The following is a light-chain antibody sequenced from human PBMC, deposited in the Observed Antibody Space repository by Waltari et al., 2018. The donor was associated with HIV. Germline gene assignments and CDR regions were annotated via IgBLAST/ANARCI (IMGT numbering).Light chain of an antibody. V-gene: IGKV2-28*01. CDR2: LGS. CDR3: MQALQSPLA. J-gene: IGKJ4*01. CDR1: QSLLHSNGYNY. Sequence: DIVMTQSPLSLPVTPGEPATISCRSSQSLLHSNGYNYLDWYLQKPGQSPKLLIYLGSNRASGVPDRFSGSGSGTDFTLTISRVEAEDVGVYYCMQALQSPLAFGRGTKVEIK.